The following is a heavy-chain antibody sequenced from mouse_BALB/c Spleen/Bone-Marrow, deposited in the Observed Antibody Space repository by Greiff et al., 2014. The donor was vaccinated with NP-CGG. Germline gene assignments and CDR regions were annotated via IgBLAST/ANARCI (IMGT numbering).Heavy chain of an antibody. J-gene: IGHJ4*01. V-gene: IGHV2-9*02. CDR1: GFSLISYG. Sequence: QVQLKDSGPGLEGSSQSLSISCTVSGFSLISYGVHWIRQRPGKGLEWLGVIWPGGSTNYNSALMSRLSISKDNSKSQVFLKMNSLQSDDTAMYYCARDLYYDYDVGAMDYWGQGTSVTVSS. D-gene: IGHD2-4*01. CDR3: ARDLYYDYDVGAMDY. CDR2: IWPGGST.